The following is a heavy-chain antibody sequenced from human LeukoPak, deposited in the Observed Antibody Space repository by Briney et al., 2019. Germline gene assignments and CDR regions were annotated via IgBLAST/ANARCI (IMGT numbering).Heavy chain of an antibody. CDR1: GGSISSYY. CDR2: IYYSGST. CDR3: ARGPYCSSTSCYPDPDY. Sequence: SETLSLTCTVSGGSISSYYWSWIRQPPGKGLEWIGYIYYSGSTNYNPSLKSRVTISVDTSKNQFSLKLSSVTAADAAVYYCARGPYCSSTSCYPDPDYWGQGTLVTVSS. V-gene: IGHV4-59*12. D-gene: IGHD2-2*01. J-gene: IGHJ4*02.